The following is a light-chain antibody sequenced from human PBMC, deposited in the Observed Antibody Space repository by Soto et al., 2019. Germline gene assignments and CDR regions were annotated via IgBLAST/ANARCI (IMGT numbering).Light chain of an antibody. V-gene: IGKV3-15*01. CDR3: QQYINWPRT. CDR1: HDVTTY. CDR2: AAS. J-gene: IGKJ1*01. Sequence: EIVLTQSPAALSVSPGEIATLSCRASHDVTTYLAWYQQKSGQAPRLLIYAASTRATGIPARFSGSGSGTEFSLTISSLQSEDFAVYYCQQYINWPRTFGQGTKVDI.